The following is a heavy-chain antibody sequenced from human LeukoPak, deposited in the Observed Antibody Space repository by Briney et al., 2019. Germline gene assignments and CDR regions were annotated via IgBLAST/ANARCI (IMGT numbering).Heavy chain of an antibody. CDR1: GYTFTSYG. CDR3: ARDLSLVVSNPLDY. CDR2: ISAYNGNT. J-gene: IGHJ4*02. D-gene: IGHD3-22*01. Sequence: GASVKVSCKASGYTFTSYGISWVRQAPGQGLEWMGWISAYNGNTNYAQKLQGRVTMTTDTSTSTAYMELRSPRSDDTAVYYCARDLSLVVSNPLDYWGQGTLVTVSS. V-gene: IGHV1-18*01.